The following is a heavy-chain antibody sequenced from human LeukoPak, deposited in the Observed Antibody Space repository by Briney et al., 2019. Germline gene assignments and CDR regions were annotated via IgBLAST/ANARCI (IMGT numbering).Heavy chain of an antibody. CDR1: GYSFTSYW. D-gene: IGHD4-17*01. Sequence: GESLKISCKGSGYSFTSYWIGWVRQMPGKGLEWMGIIYPGDSDTRYSPSFQGQVTISADKSISTAYLQWSSLKVSDTAMYYCAIPRYGDYGPTDAFDIWGQGTMVTVSS. J-gene: IGHJ3*02. V-gene: IGHV5-51*01. CDR2: IYPGDSDT. CDR3: AIPRYGDYGPTDAFDI.